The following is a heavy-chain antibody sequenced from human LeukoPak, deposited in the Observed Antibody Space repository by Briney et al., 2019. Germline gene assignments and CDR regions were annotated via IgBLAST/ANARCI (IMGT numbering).Heavy chain of an antibody. CDR2: ISYDGSNK. J-gene: IGHJ4*02. CDR3: ARDLYKGYDFWSGYYTDFDY. CDR1: GFTFSSYA. Sequence: GGSLRLSCAASGFTFSSYAMHWVRQAPGKGLEWVAVISYDGSNKYYADSVKGRFTISRDNSKNTLYLQMNSLRAEGTAVYYCARDLYKGYDFWSGYYTDFDYWGQGTLVTVSS. V-gene: IGHV3-30-3*01. D-gene: IGHD3-3*01.